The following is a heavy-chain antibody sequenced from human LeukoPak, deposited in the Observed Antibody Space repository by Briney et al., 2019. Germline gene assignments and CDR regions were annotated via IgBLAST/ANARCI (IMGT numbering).Heavy chain of an antibody. CDR1: GFTFSSYG. CDR3: APGQQLVRPRFDY. J-gene: IGHJ4*02. CDR2: ISGSGGST. Sequence: GGTLRLSCAASGFTFSSYGMSWVRQAPGKGLEWVSAISGSGGSTYYADSAKGRFTISRDNSKNTLYLQMNSLRAEDTAVYYCAPGQQLVRPRFDYWGQGTLVTVSS. D-gene: IGHD6-13*01. V-gene: IGHV3-23*01.